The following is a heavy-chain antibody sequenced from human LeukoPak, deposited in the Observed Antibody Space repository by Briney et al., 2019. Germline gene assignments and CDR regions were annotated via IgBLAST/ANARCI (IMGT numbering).Heavy chain of an antibody. V-gene: IGHV3-7*01. CDR3: ARERGDSRNFDY. J-gene: IGHJ4*02. Sequence: GGSLRLSCTASGFTFSQYWMTWVRQAPGKGLEWVANIRQDGDEIYYADSVKGRFTISRDNAKNSLYLEMKGLRGDDTALYYCARERGDSRNFDYWGQGTLVTVSS. CDR2: IRQDGDEI. CDR1: GFTFSQYW. D-gene: IGHD2-21*02.